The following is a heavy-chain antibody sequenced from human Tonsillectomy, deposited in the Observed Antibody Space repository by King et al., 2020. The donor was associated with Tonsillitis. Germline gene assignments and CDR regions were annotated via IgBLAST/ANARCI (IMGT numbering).Heavy chain of an antibody. CDR2: IYSGSST. V-gene: IGHV3-53*01. J-gene: IGHJ4*02. D-gene: IGHD3-22*01. CDR3: ARDRGYYDSSAYTFGY. CDR1: GFTVSSNY. Sequence: QLVQSGGGLIQPGGSLRLSCAASGFTVSSNYMSWVRQAPGKGLEWVSVIYSGSSTYYADSVKGRFTISRDNSKNTLYLQMNSLRAEDTAVYYCARDRGYYDSSAYTFGYWGQGTLVTVSS.